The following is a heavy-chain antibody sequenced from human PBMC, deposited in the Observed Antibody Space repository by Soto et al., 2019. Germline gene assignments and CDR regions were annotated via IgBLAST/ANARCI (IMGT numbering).Heavy chain of an antibody. Sequence: GGSLRLSCAASGFTFSSYAMHWVRQAPGKGLEWVAVISYDGSNKYYADSVKGRFTISRDNSKNTLYLQMNSLRAEDTAVYYCARALFGFPKPYSPSLLYAFDIWGQGTMVTVSS. D-gene: IGHD2-2*01. CDR3: ARALFGFPKPYSPSLLYAFDI. CDR2: ISYDGSNK. CDR1: GFTFSSYA. J-gene: IGHJ3*02. V-gene: IGHV3-30*04.